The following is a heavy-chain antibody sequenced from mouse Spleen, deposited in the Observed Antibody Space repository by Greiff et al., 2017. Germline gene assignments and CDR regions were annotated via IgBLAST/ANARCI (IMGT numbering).Heavy chain of an antibody. CDR1: GYTFTSYW. V-gene: IGHV1-69*01. CDR2: IDPSDSYT. Sequence: QVQLQQSGAELVMPGASVKLSCKASGYTFTSYWMHWVKQRPGQGLEWIGEIDPSDSYTNYNQKFKGKATLTVDKSSSTAYMQLSSLTSEDSAVYYCARYCYGSSYHAMDYWGQGTSVTVSS. J-gene: IGHJ4*01. D-gene: IGHD1-1*01. CDR3: ARYCYGSSYHAMDY.